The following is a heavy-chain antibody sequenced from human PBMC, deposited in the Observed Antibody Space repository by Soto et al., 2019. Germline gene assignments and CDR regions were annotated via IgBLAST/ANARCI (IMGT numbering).Heavy chain of an antibody. CDR3: ARDGSTTIFGVVIMGGRVLDY. J-gene: IGHJ4*02. CDR1: GFTFSSYG. V-gene: IGHV3-33*01. D-gene: IGHD3-3*01. CDR2: IWYDGSNK. Sequence: QVQLVESGGGVVQPGRSLRLSCAASGFTFSSYGMHWVRQAPGKGLEWVAVIWYDGSNKYYADSVKGRFTISRDNSKNTLYLQMNRLRAEDTAVYYCARDGSTTIFGVVIMGGRVLDYWGQGTLVTVSS.